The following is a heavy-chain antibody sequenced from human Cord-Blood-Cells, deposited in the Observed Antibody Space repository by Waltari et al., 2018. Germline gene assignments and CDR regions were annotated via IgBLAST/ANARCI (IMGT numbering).Heavy chain of an antibody. CDR1: GFTFSSYA. J-gene: IGHJ4*02. Sequence: QVQLVESGGGVVQPGRSLRLSCAASGFTFSSYAMHWVRQAPGKGVEWVAVISYGGSNKYYADSVKGRFTISRDNSKNTLYLQMNSLRAEDTAVYYCARDRGVYWGQGTLVTVSS. V-gene: IGHV3-30-3*01. D-gene: IGHD3-10*01. CDR2: ISYGGSNK. CDR3: ARDRGVY.